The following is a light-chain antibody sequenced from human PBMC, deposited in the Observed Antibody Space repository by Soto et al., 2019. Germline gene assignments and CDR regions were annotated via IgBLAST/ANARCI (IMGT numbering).Light chain of an antibody. CDR3: QQANSFPLT. CDR2: AAS. V-gene: IGKV1-12*01. J-gene: IGKJ4*01. CDR1: QGSSSR. Sequence: DIQMTQSPSSVSASVGDRVTITCRASQGSSSRLAWYQQKPGKAPKLLIYAASSLQSGVPSRFSGSGSGTDFTLTISRLQPEDFATYYCQQANSFPLTFGGGTKVDIK.